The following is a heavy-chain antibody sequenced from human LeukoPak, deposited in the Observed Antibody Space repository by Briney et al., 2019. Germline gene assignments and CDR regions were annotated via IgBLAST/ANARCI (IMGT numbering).Heavy chain of an antibody. CDR1: GGSFSGYY. V-gene: IGHV4-34*01. J-gene: IGHJ4*02. Sequence: PSETLSLTCAVYGGSFSGYYWSWIRQPPGKGLEWIGEINHSGSTNYNPSLKSRVTISVDTSKNQFSLKLSSVTAADTAVYYCARRKATRPFDYWGQGTLVTVSS. CDR3: ARRKATRPFDY. CDR2: INHSGST.